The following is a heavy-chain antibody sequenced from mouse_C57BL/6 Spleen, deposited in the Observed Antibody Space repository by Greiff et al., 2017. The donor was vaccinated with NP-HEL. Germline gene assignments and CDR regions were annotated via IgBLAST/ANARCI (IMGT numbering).Heavy chain of an antibody. Sequence: EVNLVESGGGLVQSGRSLRLFCATSGFTFSDFYMEWVRQAPGKGLEWIAASRNKANDYTTEYSASVKGRFIVSRDTSQSILYLQMNALRAEDTAIYYCARDAGGYYAMDYWGQGTSVTVSS. V-gene: IGHV7-1*01. D-gene: IGHD1-1*02. CDR3: ARDAGGYYAMDY. J-gene: IGHJ4*01. CDR2: SRNKANDYTT. CDR1: GFTFSDFY.